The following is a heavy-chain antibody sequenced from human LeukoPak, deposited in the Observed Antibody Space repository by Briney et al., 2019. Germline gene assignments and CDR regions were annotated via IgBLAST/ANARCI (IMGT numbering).Heavy chain of an antibody. CDR3: AKDRSYGDYGEPDYYFGMDV. D-gene: IGHD4-17*01. CDR2: IYSGGST. Sequence: GGSLRLSCAASGFTVSSNYMSWVRQAPGKGLEWVSVIYSGGSTYYADSVKGRFTISRDNSKNTLCLQMNSLRPEDTAVYYCAKDRSYGDYGEPDYYFGMDVWGQGTTVTVSS. J-gene: IGHJ6*02. V-gene: IGHV3-66*01. CDR1: GFTVSSNY.